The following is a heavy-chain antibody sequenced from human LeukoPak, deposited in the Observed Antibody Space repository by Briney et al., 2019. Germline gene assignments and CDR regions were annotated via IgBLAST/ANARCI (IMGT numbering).Heavy chain of an antibody. Sequence: WASVKVSCKASGGTFSSYAINWVRQATGQGLEWMGWMNPNSGNTGYAQKFQGRVTITRSTSISTAYMELSSLRSEDTAVYYCARVSVYGIAAGGLWFDPWGQGTLVTVSS. CDR3: ARVSVYGIAAGGLWFDP. CDR2: MNPNSGNT. D-gene: IGHD6-13*01. J-gene: IGHJ5*02. V-gene: IGHV1-8*03. CDR1: GGTFSSYA.